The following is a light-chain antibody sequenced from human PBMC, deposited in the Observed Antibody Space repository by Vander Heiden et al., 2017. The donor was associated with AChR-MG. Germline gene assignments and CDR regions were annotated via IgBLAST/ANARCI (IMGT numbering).Light chain of an antibody. V-gene: IGKV2-28*01. CDR3: MQALQTWT. J-gene: IGKJ1*01. Sequence: LVMTQSPLSLPVTPGEPASISCRSSQSLVHSNGYNYLDWYLQKPGQSPQLLIYLGSNRASGVPDRFSGSGSGTDFTLKISRVEAEDVGVYYCMQALQTWTFGQGTKVEIK. CDR2: LGS. CDR1: QSLVHSNGYNY.